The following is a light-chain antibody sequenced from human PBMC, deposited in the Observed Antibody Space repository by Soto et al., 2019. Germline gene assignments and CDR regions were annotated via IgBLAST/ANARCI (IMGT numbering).Light chain of an antibody. V-gene: IGLV2-8*01. CDR3: CSYAGSNNFV. CDR1: SSDVGGYNY. CDR2: EVS. Sequence: QSVLTQAPSASGSPGQSVTISCTGTSSDVGGYNYVSWYQQHPGKAPKLMIYEVSKRPSGVPDRFSGSKSGNTASLTVSGLQAEDEADYYCCSYAGSNNFVFGTGTKLTVL. J-gene: IGLJ1*01.